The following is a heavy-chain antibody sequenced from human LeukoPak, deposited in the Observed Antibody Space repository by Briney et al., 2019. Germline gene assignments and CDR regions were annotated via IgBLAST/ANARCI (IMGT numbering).Heavy chain of an antibody. CDR2: VGDTT. CDR3: AKFAFWLGFDY. CDR1: GFTFSSYA. V-gene: IGHV3-23*01. J-gene: IGHJ4*02. D-gene: IGHD6-19*01. Sequence: GGSLRLSCAASGFTFSSYAMSWVRQAPGKGLEWVSTVGDTTYYADSVKGRFTISRDNSKNTLYLEMTSLRAEDTAVYYCAKFAFWLGFDYWGQGTLSPSPQ.